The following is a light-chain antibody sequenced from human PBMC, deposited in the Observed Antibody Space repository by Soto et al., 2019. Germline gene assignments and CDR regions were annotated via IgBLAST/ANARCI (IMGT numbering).Light chain of an antibody. Sequence: QSVLTQPPSASGTPGQRVTISCSGSSSNIGSNTVNWYQQLPGTAPKLLIYNNNQRPSGVPDRFSGSKSGTSASLAISGRQSEDEADHYCAAWDDSLNGLVFGTGTKVTVL. CDR2: NNN. V-gene: IGLV1-44*01. J-gene: IGLJ1*01. CDR3: AAWDDSLNGLV. CDR1: SSNIGSNT.